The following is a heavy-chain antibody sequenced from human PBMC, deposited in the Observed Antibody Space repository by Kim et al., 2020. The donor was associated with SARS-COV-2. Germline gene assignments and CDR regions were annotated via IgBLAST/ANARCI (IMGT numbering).Heavy chain of an antibody. J-gene: IGHJ4*02. CDR1: GYIFNNFG. CDR2: ISHYNGKP. D-gene: IGHD3-3*01. Sequence: ASVKVSCKASGYIFNNFGITWVRQAPGQGLEWLGWISHYNGKPYYSQRFQDRVNMSTDTSASIAYMELTSLRSDDTAIYYCVRDAAETIFGVDTDDWGQGTLVTVSS. V-gene: IGHV1-18*01. CDR3: VRDAAETIFGVDTDD.